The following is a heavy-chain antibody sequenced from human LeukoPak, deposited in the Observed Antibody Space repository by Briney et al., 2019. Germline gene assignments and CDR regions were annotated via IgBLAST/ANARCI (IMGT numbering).Heavy chain of an antibody. CDR2: IRYDGSNK. V-gene: IGHV3-30*02. CDR1: GFTSSSYG. Sequence: GGSLRLSCAASGFTSSSYGMHWVRQAPGKGLEWVAFIRYDGSNKYYADSVKGRFTISRDNSKNTLYLQMNSLRAEDTAVYYCAKVPRYCSGGSCYGRDYWGQGTLVTVSS. J-gene: IGHJ4*02. CDR3: AKVPRYCSGGSCYGRDY. D-gene: IGHD2-15*01.